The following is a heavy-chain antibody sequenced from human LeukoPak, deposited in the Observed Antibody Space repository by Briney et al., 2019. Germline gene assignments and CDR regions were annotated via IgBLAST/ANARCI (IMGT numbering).Heavy chain of an antibody. CDR1: GFTVSSNY. CDR3: ARAGGIAAAAYYFDY. J-gene: IGHJ4*02. D-gene: IGHD6-13*01. Sequence: GGSLRLSCAASGFTVSSNYMSWVRQAPGKGLEWVSVIYSGGSTYYADSVKGRFTNSRDNSKNTLYLQMNSLRAEDTAVYYCARAGGIAAAAYYFDYWGQGTLVTVSS. V-gene: IGHV3-53*01. CDR2: IYSGGST.